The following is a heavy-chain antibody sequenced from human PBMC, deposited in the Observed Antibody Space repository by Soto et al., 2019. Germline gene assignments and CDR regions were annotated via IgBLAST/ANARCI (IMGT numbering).Heavy chain of an antibody. Sequence: ESLSLTRADSGGSVSSGGYYWSWIRQPPGKGLEGIGYIYYSGITNYNPSLKSRVTISVDTSKNQFSLKLSSVTAEDTAVYYCARGVPCGWLQCGAEGYFDDWAQGTLVTVSS. V-gene: IGHV4-61*08. J-gene: IGHJ4*02. CDR3: ARGVPCGWLQCGAEGYFDD. CDR2: IYYSGIT. CDR1: GGSVSSGGYY. D-gene: IGHD5-12*01.